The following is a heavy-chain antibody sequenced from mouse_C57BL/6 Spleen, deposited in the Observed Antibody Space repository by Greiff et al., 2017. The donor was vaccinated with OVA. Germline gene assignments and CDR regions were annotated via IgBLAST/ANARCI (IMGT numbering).Heavy chain of an antibody. D-gene: IGHD1-1*01. CDR3: ARSLFYYYGSSPFAY. CDR2: INPNNGGT. CDR1: GYTFTDYK. Sequence: VQLQQSGPELVKPGASVKIPCKASGYTFTDYKLAWVKKSHGKSLEWIGDINPNNGGTIYNQKFKGKATLTVDKSSSTAYMELRSLTSEDTAVYYCARSLFYYYGSSPFAYWGQGTLVTVSA. J-gene: IGHJ3*01. V-gene: IGHV1-18*01.